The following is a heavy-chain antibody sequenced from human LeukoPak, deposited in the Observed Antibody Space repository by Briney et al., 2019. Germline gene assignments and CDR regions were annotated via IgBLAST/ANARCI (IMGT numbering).Heavy chain of an antibody. CDR2: IYYSGAT. D-gene: IGHD3-10*01. CDR1: GGSISNYY. V-gene: IGHV4-59*08. Sequence: PSETLSLTCTVSGGSISNYYWSWIRQPPGKGLEWIVHIYYSGATKYNPSLKSRITISVDTSKNQFSLMLSSVTAADTAVYYCARFGITVVRGGKYYFDYWGQGTLVTVSS. CDR3: ARFGITVVRGGKYYFDY. J-gene: IGHJ4*02.